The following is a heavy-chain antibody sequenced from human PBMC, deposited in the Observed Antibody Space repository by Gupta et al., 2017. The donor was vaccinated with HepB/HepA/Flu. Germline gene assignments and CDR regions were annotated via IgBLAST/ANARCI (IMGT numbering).Heavy chain of an antibody. Sequence: QVQLMQSGPEVKKPGSSLKVSCKASGATFSSYAISWVRQAPGQGLEWLGGIIPIFGTANYAQKVQGRVTITADESTSTAYMELSSLRSEDTAVYYCAIYSSSWYGRFDYRVHGTLVTVSS. CDR3: AIYSSSWYGRFDY. J-gene: IGHJ4*01. D-gene: IGHD6-13*01. CDR1: GATFSSYA. CDR2: IIPIFGTA. V-gene: IGHV1-69*01.